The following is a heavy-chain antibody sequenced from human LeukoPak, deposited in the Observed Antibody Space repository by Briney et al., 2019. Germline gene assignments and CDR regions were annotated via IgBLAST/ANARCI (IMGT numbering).Heavy chain of an antibody. CDR2: MYLSGTT. V-gene: IGHV4-4*02. J-gene: IGHJ4*02. D-gene: IGHD3-22*01. Sequence: SGTLSLTCTVSGDSVNSLDLWSWVRQPPGQGLEWIGEMYLSGTTHSNPSVKSRVTISIDKSKNQFFLNLSSVTAADTAVYYCAGLVGRYSSGLYYYYFDYWGQGTLVTVSS. CDR1: GDSVNSLDL. CDR3: AGLVGRYSSGLYYYYFDY.